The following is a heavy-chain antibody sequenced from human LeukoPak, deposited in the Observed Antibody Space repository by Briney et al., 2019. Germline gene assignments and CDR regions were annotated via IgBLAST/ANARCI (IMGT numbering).Heavy chain of an antibody. CDR1: RGSISSSNSY. V-gene: IGHV4-39*01. CDR3: ARMGQLTGIDY. J-gene: IGHJ4*02. CDR2: IFYSGST. Sequence: PSETLSLTCTLSRGSISSSNSYWGWIRQPPGKGLQWIVSIFYSGSTYFNPSINSRVTIAVDTSKNQFSLKLSAVTAADTAVYYCARMGQLTGIDYWGQGTLVTVSS. D-gene: IGHD4/OR15-4a*01.